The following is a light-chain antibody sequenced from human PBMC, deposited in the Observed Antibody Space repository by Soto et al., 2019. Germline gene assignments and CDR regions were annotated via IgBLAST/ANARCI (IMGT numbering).Light chain of an antibody. CDR2: GAS. J-gene: IGKJ4*01. CDR3: QQYHNWPPLT. Sequence: EIVMTQSPATLSVSRGERATLSCRASQSLSSDLAWYQQKPGQAPRLLIYGASTRATGIPARFSGSGSGTEFTLTISSLQSEDSAVYYCQQYHNWPPLTFGGGTKVEIK. CDR1: QSLSSD. V-gene: IGKV3-15*01.